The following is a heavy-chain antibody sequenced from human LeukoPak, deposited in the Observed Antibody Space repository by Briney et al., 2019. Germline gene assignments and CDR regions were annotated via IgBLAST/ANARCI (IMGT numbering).Heavy chain of an antibody. CDR1: GGSFSGYY. CDR3: ARGGVPKLKASYSSSSRRLDY. J-gene: IGHJ4*02. V-gene: IGHV4-34*01. Sequence: PSETLSLTCAVYGGSFSGYYWSWIRQPPGKGLEWIGEINHSGSTNYNPSRKSRVTISVDTSKNQFSLKLSSVTAADTAVYYCARGGVPKLKASYSSSSRRLDYWGQGTLVTVSS. CDR2: INHSGST. D-gene: IGHD6-6*01.